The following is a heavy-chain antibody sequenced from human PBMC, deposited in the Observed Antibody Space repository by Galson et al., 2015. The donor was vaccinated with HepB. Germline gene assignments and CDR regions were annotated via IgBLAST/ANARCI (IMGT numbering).Heavy chain of an antibody. CDR1: GFTFSSYA. Sequence: SLRLSCAASGFTFSSYAMSWVRQAPGKGLEWVSAISGSGGSTYYADSVKGRFTISRDNSKNTLYLQMNSLRAEDTAVYYCAKDVRWGLVRWWWEPRLDYWGQGTLVTVSS. CDR3: AKDVRWGLVRWWWEPRLDY. CDR2: ISGSGGST. D-gene: IGHD2-15*01. J-gene: IGHJ4*02. V-gene: IGHV3-23*01.